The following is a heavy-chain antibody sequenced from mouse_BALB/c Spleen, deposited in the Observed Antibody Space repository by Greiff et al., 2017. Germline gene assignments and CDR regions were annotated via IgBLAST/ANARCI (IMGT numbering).Heavy chain of an antibody. CDR3: ASIRGNNFDY. D-gene: IGHD2-1*01. J-gene: IGHJ2*01. V-gene: IGHV3-6*02. CDR2: ISYDGSN. Sequence: EVKLVESGPGLVKPSQSLSLTCSVTGYSITSGYYWNWIRQFPGNKLEWMGYISYDGSNNYNPSLKNRISITRDTSKNQFFLKLNSVTTEDTATYYCASIRGNNFDYWGQGTTLTVSS. CDR1: GYSITSGYY.